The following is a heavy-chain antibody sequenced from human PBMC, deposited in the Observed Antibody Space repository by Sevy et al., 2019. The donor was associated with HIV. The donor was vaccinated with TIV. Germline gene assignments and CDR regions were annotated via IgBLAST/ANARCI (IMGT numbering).Heavy chain of an antibody. J-gene: IGHJ6*02. V-gene: IGHV1-69*13. CDR2: IIPIFGTA. CDR3: ARDRMEMATSDNPYYYGMDV. CDR1: GGTFSSYA. Sequence: ASVKVSCKASGGTFSSYAISWVRQAPGQGLEWMGGIIPIFGTANYAQKFQGRVTITADESTSTAYMELSSLRSEDTAVYYCARDRMEMATSDNPYYYGMDVWGQGTTVTVSS. D-gene: IGHD5-12*01.